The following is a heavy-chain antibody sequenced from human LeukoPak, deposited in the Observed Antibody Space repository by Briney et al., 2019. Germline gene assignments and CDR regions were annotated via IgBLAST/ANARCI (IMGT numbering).Heavy chain of an antibody. CDR3: ATDHRGYSESDYYYYYGMDV. J-gene: IGHJ6*02. D-gene: IGHD1-26*01. CDR1: GFTVRSNY. V-gene: IGHV3-53*01. CDR2: IYSVGTT. Sequence: GGSLRLSCAASGFTVRSNYLSWVRQAPGKGLEWVSVIYSVGTTYYADSVKGRFTISRDNSKNTVYLQMNSLRAEDTAVYYCATDHRGYSESDYYYYYGMDVWGQGTTVTVSS.